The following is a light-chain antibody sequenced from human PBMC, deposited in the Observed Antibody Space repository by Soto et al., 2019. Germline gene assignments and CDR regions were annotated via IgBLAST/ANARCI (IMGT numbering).Light chain of an antibody. CDR1: QSVSSSY. CDR2: GAS. CDR3: QQYGSSPET. V-gene: IGKV3-20*01. J-gene: IGKJ1*01. Sequence: EIVMTQSPATLSVSPGERATLSCRASQSVSSSYLAWYQQKPGQAPRLLIYGASSRATGIPDRFSGCGSGTDFTLTISRLEPEDFAVYYCQQYGSSPETFGLGTKVDIK.